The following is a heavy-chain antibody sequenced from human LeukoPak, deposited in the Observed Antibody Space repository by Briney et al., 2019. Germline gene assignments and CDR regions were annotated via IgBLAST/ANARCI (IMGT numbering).Heavy chain of an antibody. CDR1: GGSISSGSYY. CDR3: ASYGSGKHY. J-gene: IGHJ4*02. D-gene: IGHD3-10*01. CDR2: IYTSGGT. Sequence: SQTLSLTCTVSGGSISSGSYYWSWIRQPAGKGLEWIGRIYTSGGTNYNPSLKSRVTISVDTSRNQFSLKLSSVTAADTAVYYCASYGSGKHYWGQGTLVTVSS. V-gene: IGHV4-61*02.